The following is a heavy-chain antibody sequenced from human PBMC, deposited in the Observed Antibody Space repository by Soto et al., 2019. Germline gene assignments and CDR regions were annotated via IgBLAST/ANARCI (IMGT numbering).Heavy chain of an antibody. CDR1: GFIFSNAW. V-gene: IGHV3-15*07. J-gene: IGHJ4*02. Sequence: GRFLRLSCAASGFIFSNAWIHWVRQVPGKGLEWVGRIKSKINGGTADYAAPVQGRFAVSRDDSRNMVFLQMNSLQTEDTGIYYFTTDSQSAITVDRFDNGGQGIVVTVSS. CDR3: TTDSQSAITVDRFDN. D-gene: IGHD4-4*01. CDR2: IKSKINGGTA.